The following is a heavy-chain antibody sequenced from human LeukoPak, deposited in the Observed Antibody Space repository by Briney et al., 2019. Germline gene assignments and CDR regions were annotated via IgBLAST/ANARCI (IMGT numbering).Heavy chain of an antibody. CDR2: INYNGDST. CDR1: GFSFNTYA. D-gene: IGHD5-24*01. V-gene: IGHV3-64*01. J-gene: IGHJ4*02. CDR3: ARDSGGDTYNDYFDS. Sequence: PGGSLRLSCAVSGFSFNTYAMHWVRQAPGKGLEYVSAINYNGDSTYYANSVKGRFIISRDNSKKTLFLQLGSLRAEDTAVYYCARDSGGDTYNDYFDSWGQGTLVTVSS.